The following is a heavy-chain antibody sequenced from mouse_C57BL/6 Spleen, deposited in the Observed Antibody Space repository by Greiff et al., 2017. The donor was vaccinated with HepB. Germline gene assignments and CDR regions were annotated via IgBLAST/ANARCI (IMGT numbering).Heavy chain of an antibody. Sequence: QVQLQQPGAELVKPGASVKMSCKASGYTFTSYWITWVKQRPGQGLEWIGDIYPGSGSTNYNEKFKSKATLTVYTSSSTAYMQLSSLTSEDSAVYYCAREGKSYWGQGTSVTVSS. V-gene: IGHV1-55*01. J-gene: IGHJ4*01. CDR2: IYPGSGST. CDR3: AREGKSY. CDR1: GYTFTSYW.